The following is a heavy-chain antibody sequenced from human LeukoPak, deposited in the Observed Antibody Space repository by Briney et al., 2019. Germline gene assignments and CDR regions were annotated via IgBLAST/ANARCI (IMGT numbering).Heavy chain of an antibody. D-gene: IGHD6-19*01. CDR3: ANQKAVAGSRDY. V-gene: IGHV1-8*01. CDR2: MNPNSGNT. CDR1: GYTFTSYD. Sequence: ASVKVSCKASGYTFTSYDINWVRQATGQGLEWMGWMNPNSGNTGYAQKFQGRVTMTRNTSISTAYMELSSLRSEDTAVYYCANQKAVAGSRDYWGQGTLVTVSS. J-gene: IGHJ4*02.